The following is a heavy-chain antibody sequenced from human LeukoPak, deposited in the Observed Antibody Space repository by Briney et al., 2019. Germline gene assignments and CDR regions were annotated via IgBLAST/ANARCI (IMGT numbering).Heavy chain of an antibody. J-gene: IGHJ3*02. CDR3: VRDGYNYRAFDI. CDR2: IYTSGST. CDR1: GGSISSGSYY. Sequence: SETLSLTCTVSGGSISSGSYYWSWIRQPAGKGLEWLGRIYTSGSTNYNLSINTRVTIAVDTTKYQFSLKLSTATAADTAVYCFVRDGYNYRAFDIWGQGTMVTVSS. V-gene: IGHV4-61*02. D-gene: IGHD5-24*01.